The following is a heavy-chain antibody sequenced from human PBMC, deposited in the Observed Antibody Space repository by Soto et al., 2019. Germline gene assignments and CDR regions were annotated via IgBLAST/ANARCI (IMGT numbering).Heavy chain of an antibody. V-gene: IGHV4-59*01. D-gene: IGHD3-9*01. CDR3: ARLTRYYHILTGYNAIVAFDX. CDR1: GGSISSYY. J-gene: IGHJ3*02. Sequence: SETLSLTCTVSGGSISSYYWSWIRQPPGKGLEWIGDIYYSGSTNYNPSLKSRVTISVDTSKNQFSLKLSSVTAADTAVYYCARLTRYYHILTGYNAIVAFDXWGQGTTVTAS. CDR2: IYYSGST.